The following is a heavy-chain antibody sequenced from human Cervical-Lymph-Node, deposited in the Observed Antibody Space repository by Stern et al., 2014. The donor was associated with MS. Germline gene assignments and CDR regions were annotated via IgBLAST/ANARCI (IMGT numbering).Heavy chain of an antibody. J-gene: IGHJ6*02. Sequence: DQLVESGGGVVQPGRSLRLSCAASGFTFSSYGMHWVRQAPGKGLEWVAVISYDGSNKYYADSVKGRFTISRDNSKNTLYLQMNSLRAEDTAVYYCAKASSPSHYYYYGRDVWGQGTTVTVSS. CDR2: ISYDGSNK. D-gene: IGHD6-6*01. CDR3: AKASSPSHYYYYGRDV. CDR1: GFTFSSYG. V-gene: IGHV3-30*18.